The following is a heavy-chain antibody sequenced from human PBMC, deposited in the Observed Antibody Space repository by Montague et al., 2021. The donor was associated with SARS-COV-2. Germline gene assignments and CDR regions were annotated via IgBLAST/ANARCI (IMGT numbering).Heavy chain of an antibody. D-gene: IGHD3-22*01. CDR1: GFTFSSYA. J-gene: IGHJ6*02. CDR2: ISYDGSNK. Sequence: YLRLSCAASGFTFSSYAMHWVRQAPGKGLEWVAVISYDGSNKYYADSVKGRSTISRDNSKNTLYLQMNSLRAEDTAVYYCARDKYYYDSSGYYWAAYYYYGMDVWGQGTTVTVSS. V-gene: IGHV3-30*04. CDR3: ARDKYYYDSSGYYWAAYYYYGMDV.